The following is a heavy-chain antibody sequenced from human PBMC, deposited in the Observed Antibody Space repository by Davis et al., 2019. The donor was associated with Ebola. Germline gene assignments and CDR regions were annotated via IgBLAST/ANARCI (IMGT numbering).Heavy chain of an antibody. CDR2: IYHSGST. D-gene: IGHD2-2*01. V-gene: IGHV4-38-2*02. Sequence: SETLSLTCTVSGYSISSGYYWGWIRQPPGKGLEWIGSIYHSGSTYYNPSLKSRVTISVDTSKNQFSLKLSSVTAADTAVYYCARHTYQSPGVDWGQGTLATVSS. CDR1: GYSISSGYY. CDR3: ARHTYQSPGVD. J-gene: IGHJ4*02.